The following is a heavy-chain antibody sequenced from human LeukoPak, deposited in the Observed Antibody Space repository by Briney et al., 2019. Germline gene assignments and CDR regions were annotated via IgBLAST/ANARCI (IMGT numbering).Heavy chain of an antibody. Sequence: SETLSLTCTVSGGSISSYYWSWIRQPPGKGLEWIGYIYYSGSTNYNPSLKSRVTISVDTSKNQFSLKLSSVTAADTAVYYCARAPPYGCSGGSCYRALGLDPWGQGTLVTVSS. J-gene: IGHJ5*02. CDR3: ARAPPYGCSGGSCYRALGLDP. CDR2: IYYSGST. V-gene: IGHV4-59*01. CDR1: GGSISSYY. D-gene: IGHD2-15*01.